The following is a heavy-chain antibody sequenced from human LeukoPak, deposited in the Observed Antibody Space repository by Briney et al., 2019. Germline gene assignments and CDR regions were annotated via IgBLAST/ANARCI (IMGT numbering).Heavy chain of an antibody. J-gene: IGHJ4*02. V-gene: IGHV3-23*01. CDR2: ISGSGDST. Sequence: PGGSLRLSCVASGFTLRSYVMNWVRQTPGKGLEWVSSISGSGDSTFYADSVKGRFSIPRDNSKNPPYLQVNGLRTEDTAVYYCAKDRLLNCRGDCYIFDYWGQGTVVTVSS. CDR1: GFTLRSYV. CDR3: AKDRLLNCRGDCYIFDY. D-gene: IGHD2-21*02.